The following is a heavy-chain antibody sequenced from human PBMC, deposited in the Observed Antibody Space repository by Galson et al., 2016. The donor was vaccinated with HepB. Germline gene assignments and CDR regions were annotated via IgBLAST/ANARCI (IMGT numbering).Heavy chain of an antibody. CDR1: GFTFRNFW. CDR3: ATMFYYYGSGFDRVDAFDI. Sequence: SLRLSCAASGFTFRNFWMSWVRQDPGKGLEWVADIKQDGSEKYYVDSVEGRFTVSRDNAKNSLYLQMSSLRAEDTAVYYCATMFYYYGSGFDRVDAFDIWGQGTMVTVSS. J-gene: IGHJ3*02. V-gene: IGHV3-7*01. D-gene: IGHD3-22*01. CDR2: IKQDGSEK.